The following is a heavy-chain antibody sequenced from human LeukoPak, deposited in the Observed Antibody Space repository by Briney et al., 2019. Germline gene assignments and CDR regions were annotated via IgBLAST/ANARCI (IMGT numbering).Heavy chain of an antibody. CDR2: ISGSGGST. CDR1: GFTFSSYA. V-gene: IGHV3-23*01. D-gene: IGHD6-19*01. J-gene: IGHJ4*02. Sequence: GGSLRLSCAASGFTFSSYAMSWVRQAPGKGLEWVSAISGSGGSTYYADSVKGRFTISRDNSKNTLYLQMNSLRAEDTAVYYCVKDPPQHQAGIGDYFDYWGQGTLVTVSS. CDR3: VKDPPQHQAGIGDYFDY.